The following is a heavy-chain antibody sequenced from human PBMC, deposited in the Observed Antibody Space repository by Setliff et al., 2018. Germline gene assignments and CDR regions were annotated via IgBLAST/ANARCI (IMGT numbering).Heavy chain of an antibody. V-gene: IGHV1-18*01. CDR3: SRLVRYCTTTACQRASGAEV. CDR2: ISAYSGNT. J-gene: IGHJ4*02. D-gene: IGHD2-8*01. CDR1: GYTFSSSG. Sequence: ASVKVSCKASGYTFSSSGITWVRQAPGQGLEWMGWISAYSGNTNYAQKFQGGVTMTTDSSTSTAYMELRSLTSDDTAVYYCSRLVRYCTTTACQRASGAEVWGQGTVVTSPQ.